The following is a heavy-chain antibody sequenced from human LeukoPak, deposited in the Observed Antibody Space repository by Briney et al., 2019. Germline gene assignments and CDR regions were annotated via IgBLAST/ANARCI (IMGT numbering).Heavy chain of an antibody. V-gene: IGHV3-7*03. CDR2: IKQDGSEK. Sequence: GGSLRLSCAASGFTFSSYWMSWVRQAPGKGLEWVANIKQDGSEKYYVDSVKGRFTISRDNAKNSLYLQMNSLRAEDTALYYCAKDMGMGEWELNPAPFDYWGQGTLVTVSS. J-gene: IGHJ4*02. CDR1: GFTFSSYW. CDR3: AKDMGMGEWELNPAPFDY. D-gene: IGHD1-26*01.